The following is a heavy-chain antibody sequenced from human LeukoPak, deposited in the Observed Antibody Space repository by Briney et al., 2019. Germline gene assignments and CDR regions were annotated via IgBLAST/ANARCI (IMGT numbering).Heavy chain of an antibody. CDR1: GYTFTGYY. V-gene: IGHV1-2*02. CDR2: INPNSGGT. J-gene: IGHJ4*02. Sequence: ASVKVSCKASGYTFTGYYMHWVRQAPGQGLEWMGWINPNSGGTNYAQKFQGRVTMTRDTSISTAYMELSRLRSDDTAVYYCARDSAQLERYSDYWGQGTLVTVSS. CDR3: ARDSAQLERYSDY. D-gene: IGHD1-1*01.